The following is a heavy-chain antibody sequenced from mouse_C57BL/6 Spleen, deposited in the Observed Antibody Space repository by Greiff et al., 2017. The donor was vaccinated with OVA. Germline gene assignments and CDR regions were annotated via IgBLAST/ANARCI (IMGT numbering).Heavy chain of an antibody. D-gene: IGHD2-1*01. Sequence: EVLLVESGGGLVKPGGSLKLSCAASGFTFSDYGMHWVRQAPGKGLEWVAYISSGSSTFYYAATVKGRFTISRDNAKNTLFLQRTSLKSEDSAMYYCARSYYGNLAWFAGWGQGTLVTVSA. CDR1: GFTFSDYG. CDR3: ARSYYGNLAWFAG. V-gene: IGHV5-17*01. J-gene: IGHJ3*01. CDR2: ISSGSSTF.